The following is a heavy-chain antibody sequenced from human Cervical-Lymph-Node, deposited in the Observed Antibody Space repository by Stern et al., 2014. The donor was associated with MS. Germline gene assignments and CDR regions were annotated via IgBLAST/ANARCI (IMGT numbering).Heavy chain of an antibody. CDR2: ISWNGGSI. D-gene: IGHD6-6*01. Sequence: QLVESGGALVQPGRSLRLSCAASGFTFDDYAMHWVRQPPGKGLEWVSGISWNGGSIAYADSVKGRFTISRDNAKNSLYLQMNSLRAEDTAFYYCAKDIASARRLIDYWGQGTLVTVSS. V-gene: IGHV3-9*01. CDR3: AKDIASARRLIDY. J-gene: IGHJ4*02. CDR1: GFTFDDYA.